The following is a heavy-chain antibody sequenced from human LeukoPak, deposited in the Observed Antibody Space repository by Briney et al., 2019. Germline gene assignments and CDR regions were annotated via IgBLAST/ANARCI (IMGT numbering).Heavy chain of an antibody. CDR1: GFTFSNDW. Sequence: GGSLRLSCAASGFTFSNDWMSWVRQAPGKGLEWVGRIKSKTDDRTTEDAAPVKGRFTRSRDDSKDTLHLQMNSLKTEDTAVYSCTTDLYYDSSGYSPTYDAFDIWGQGTMVTVSS. D-gene: IGHD3-22*01. J-gene: IGHJ3*02. V-gene: IGHV3-15*01. CDR3: TTDLYYDSSGYSPTYDAFDI. CDR2: IKSKTDDRTT.